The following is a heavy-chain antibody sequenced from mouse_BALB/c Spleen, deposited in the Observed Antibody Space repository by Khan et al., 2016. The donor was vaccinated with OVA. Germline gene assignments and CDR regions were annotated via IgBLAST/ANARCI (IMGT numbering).Heavy chain of an antibody. CDR2: ITYSGST. CDR3: AMGRTY. J-gene: IGHJ3*01. V-gene: IGHV3-2*02. D-gene: IGHD4-1*01. Sequence: VQLKQSGPGLVKPSQSLSLTCTVTGCSITSDYAWYWIRQLPGNKLEWMGYITYSGSTSYNPSLKSRISITRDTSKNQFFLQLNFVTTEDTATYYCAMGRTYWGQGTLVTVSA. CDR1: GCSITSDYA.